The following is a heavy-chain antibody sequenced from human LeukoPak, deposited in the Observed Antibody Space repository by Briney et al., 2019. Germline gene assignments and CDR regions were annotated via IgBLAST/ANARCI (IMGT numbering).Heavy chain of an antibody. D-gene: IGHD3-16*02. V-gene: IGHV3-30-3*01. CDR3: ARDQGHMITFGGVIVPLDY. CDR1: GFTFDDYA. CDR2: ISYDGSNK. J-gene: IGHJ4*02. Sequence: GRSLRLSCAASGFTFDDYAMHWVRQAPGKGLEWVAVISYDGSNKYYADSVKGRFTISRDNSKNTLYLQMNSLRAEDTAVYYCARDQGHMITFGGVIVPLDYWGQGTLVTVSS.